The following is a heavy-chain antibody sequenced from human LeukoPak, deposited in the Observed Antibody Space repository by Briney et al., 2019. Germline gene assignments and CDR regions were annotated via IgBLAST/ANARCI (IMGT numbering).Heavy chain of an antibody. Sequence: SVKVSCKASGFIFTSSAVQWVRQARGQRLEWIGWIVVGSGNTNYAQKFQERVTITRDMSTSTAYMELSSLRSEDTAVYYCAADPTYYDILTGYYSFDYWGQGTLVTVSS. CDR3: AADPTYYDILTGYYSFDY. CDR2: IVVGSGNT. CDR1: GFIFTSSA. D-gene: IGHD3-9*01. V-gene: IGHV1-58*01. J-gene: IGHJ4*02.